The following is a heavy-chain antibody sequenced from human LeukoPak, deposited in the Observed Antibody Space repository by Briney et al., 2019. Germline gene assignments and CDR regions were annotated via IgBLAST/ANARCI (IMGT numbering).Heavy chain of an antibody. V-gene: IGHV4-59*12. J-gene: IGHJ4*02. CDR3: ARRDILTGPPAFDY. Sequence: SETLSLTCTVSGGSISSYYWSWIRQPPGKGLEWIGYIYYSGSTNYNPSLKSRVTISVDTSKNQFSLKLSSVTAADTAVYYCARRDILTGPPAFDYWGQGTLVTVSS. CDR2: IYYSGST. CDR1: GGSISSYY. D-gene: IGHD3-9*01.